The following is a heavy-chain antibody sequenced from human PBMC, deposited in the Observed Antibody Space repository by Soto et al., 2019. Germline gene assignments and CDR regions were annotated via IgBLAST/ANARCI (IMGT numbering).Heavy chain of an antibody. V-gene: IGHV1-2*02. CDR2: INPNNGAT. CDR1: RYIFTAYF. Sequence: QVQLVQSVAEVKKPGASVKVSCKAPRYIFTAYFMHWVRQAPGQGLEWMGWINPNNGATHYGLSFQGRVTITRDTSISTAYMELSSLRSDDTAVYYCASHDPGARFDPWGQGTLVIVSS. J-gene: IGHJ5*02. CDR3: ASHDPGARFDP. D-gene: IGHD1-1*01.